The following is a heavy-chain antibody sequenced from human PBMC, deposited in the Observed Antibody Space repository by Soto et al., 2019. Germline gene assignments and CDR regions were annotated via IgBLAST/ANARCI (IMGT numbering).Heavy chain of an antibody. Sequence: QLQLQESGPGLVKPSETLSLTCTVSGGSISSSSYYWGWIRQPPGKGLEWIGSIYYSGSTYYNPSLKSRVTISVDTSKNQFSLKLSSVTAADTAVYYCARRPPAYGDYVVDAFDIWGQGTMVTVSS. CDR1: GGSISSSSYY. V-gene: IGHV4-39*01. D-gene: IGHD4-17*01. J-gene: IGHJ3*02. CDR3: ARRPPAYGDYVVDAFDI. CDR2: IYYSGST.